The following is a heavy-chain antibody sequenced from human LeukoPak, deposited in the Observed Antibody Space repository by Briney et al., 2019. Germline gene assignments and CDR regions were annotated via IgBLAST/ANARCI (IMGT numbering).Heavy chain of an antibody. D-gene: IGHD3-22*01. CDR2: INSEGTST. V-gene: IGHV3-74*01. Sequence: GGSLRLSCVASGFSFNTFWMHWVRQAPGKGLVWLSRINSEGTSTNYADSVRGRFTISRDNTKNLLYLQMNSLRAEDTAMYYCGRDPYYDSLDYWGRGTLVTVSS. J-gene: IGHJ4*02. CDR1: GFSFNTFW. CDR3: GRDPYYDSLDY.